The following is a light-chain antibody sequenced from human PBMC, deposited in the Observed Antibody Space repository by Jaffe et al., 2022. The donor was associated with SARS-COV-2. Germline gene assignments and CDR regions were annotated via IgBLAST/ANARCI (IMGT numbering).Light chain of an antibody. Sequence: EIVLTQSPATLSVSPGERVTLSCRASQTVSGILAWYQQKPGQSPRLLIYDASTRAAGIPARFSGRGSGTEFTLTISSLQSEDFAVYYCQQYNNWPSGYTFGQGTRLEIK. V-gene: IGKV3-15*01. J-gene: IGKJ2*01. CDR1: QTVSGI. CDR2: DAS. CDR3: QQYNNWPSGYT.